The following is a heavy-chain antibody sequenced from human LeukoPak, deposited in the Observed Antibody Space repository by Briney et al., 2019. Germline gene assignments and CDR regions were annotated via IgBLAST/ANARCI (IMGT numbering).Heavy chain of an antibody. V-gene: IGHV3-30-3*01. CDR2: ISYDGSNK. D-gene: IGHD5-12*01. J-gene: IGHJ4*02. CDR3: ARDLVVATIGTVGYFDY. CDR1: GFTFSSYA. Sequence: GGSLRLSCAASGFTFSSYAMHWVRQAPGKGLEWVAVISYDGSNKYYADSVKGRFTISGDNSKNTLYLQMNSLRAEDTAVYYCARDLVVATIGTVGYFDYWGQGTLVTVSS.